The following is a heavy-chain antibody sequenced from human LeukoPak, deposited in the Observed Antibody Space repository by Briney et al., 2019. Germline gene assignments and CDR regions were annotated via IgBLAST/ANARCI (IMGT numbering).Heavy chain of an antibody. Sequence: GESLKISCKGAGYSLTSYWIGWVRQMPGKGLEWMGIIFLGDSDTRYSPSFQGQVTFSADKSISTAYLQWSSLKASDTAIYYCARGFGFAGNYFDYWGQGTLVTVSS. D-gene: IGHD3-10*01. V-gene: IGHV5-51*01. CDR1: GYSLTSYW. J-gene: IGHJ4*02. CDR3: ARGFGFAGNYFDY. CDR2: IFLGDSDT.